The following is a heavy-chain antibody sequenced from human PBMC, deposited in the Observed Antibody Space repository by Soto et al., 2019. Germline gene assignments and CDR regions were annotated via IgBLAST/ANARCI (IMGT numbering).Heavy chain of an antibody. CDR2: ISDDSSYI. V-gene: IGHV3-21*06. D-gene: IGHD3-16*01. CDR1: GVMFSSYT. CDR3: ATPYYFNH. J-gene: IGHJ1*01. Sequence: GGSLRLSCGASGVMFSSYTMNWVRQAPGKGLEWLSSISDDSSYIDYADSLRGRFTVSRDNARNSLYLQIDSLGVEDTAVYYCATPYYFNHWGPGTLVTVSS.